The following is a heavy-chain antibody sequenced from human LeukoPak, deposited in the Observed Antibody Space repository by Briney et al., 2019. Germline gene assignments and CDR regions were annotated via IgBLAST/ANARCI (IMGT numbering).Heavy chain of an antibody. CDR1: GFTFSSYS. J-gene: IGHJ4*02. V-gene: IGHV3-48*01. CDR2: ISSSSSTI. Sequence: GGSLRLSCAASGFTFSSYSMNWVRQAPGKRLEWVSYISSSSSTIYYADSVKGRFTISRDNAKNSLYLQMNSLRAEDTAVYYCARAVPPLWSPPIDYWGQGTLVTVSS. CDR3: ARAVPPLWSPPIDY. D-gene: IGHD5-18*01.